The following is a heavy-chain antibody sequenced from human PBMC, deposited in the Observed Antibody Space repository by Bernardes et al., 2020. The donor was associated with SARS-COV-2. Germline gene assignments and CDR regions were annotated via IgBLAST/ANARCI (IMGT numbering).Heavy chain of an antibody. CDR3: VREEARTNKGAFDI. Sequence: GGSLRLSCATSGFNFDEYAMYWVRQAPGKGLECVALLSGDEGSAYYSGSVRGRFTISRDNAKDSLYLELNSLTAADTALYYCVREEARTNKGAFDIWGQGTFVTVSS. CDR1: GFNFDEYA. CDR2: LSGDEGSA. J-gene: IGHJ3*02. V-gene: IGHV3-43*02. D-gene: IGHD1-7*01.